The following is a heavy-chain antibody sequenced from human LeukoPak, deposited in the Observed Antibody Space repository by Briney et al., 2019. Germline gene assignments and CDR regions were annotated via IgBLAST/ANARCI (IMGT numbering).Heavy chain of an antibody. V-gene: IGHV4-59*01. D-gene: IGHD2-21*02. Sequence: PSETLSLTCTVSGGSISSYYWSWIRQPPGKGLEWIGYIYYSGSTNYNPSLKSRLTISVDTSKNQFSLKLSSVTAADTAVYYCATYGGDSVSYYYHMDVWGKGTTVTVSS. J-gene: IGHJ6*03. CDR1: GGSISSYY. CDR3: ATYGGDSVSYYYHMDV. CDR2: IYYSGST.